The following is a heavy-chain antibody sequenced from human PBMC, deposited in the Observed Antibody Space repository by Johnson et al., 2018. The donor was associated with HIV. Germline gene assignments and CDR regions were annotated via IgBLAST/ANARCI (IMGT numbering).Heavy chain of an antibody. V-gene: IGHV3-53*01. D-gene: IGHD3-10*01. Sequence: EQLVESGGGLIQPGGSLRLSCVASGFTVSSNYMSWVRQAPGKGLEWVSVFYSGGSTYYADSVKGRFTISRDNSKNTLYLQMNSLRAEDTAVYYCARDFSVRAFDIWGQGTMVTVSS. J-gene: IGHJ3*02. CDR2: FYSGGST. CDR1: GFTVSSNY. CDR3: ARDFSVRAFDI.